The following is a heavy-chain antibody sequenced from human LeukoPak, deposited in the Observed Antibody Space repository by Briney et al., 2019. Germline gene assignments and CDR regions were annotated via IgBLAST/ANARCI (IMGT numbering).Heavy chain of an antibody. V-gene: IGHV4-4*02. CDR3: ASAGHDGSGYKVC. Sequence: PSETLSLTCAVSGGSISSSNWWIWVRQPPGKGLEWIGEIYHSGSANYNPSLKSRVTISVDKSKNQFSLKLSSVTAADTAVYYCASAGHDGSGYKVCWGQGTLVTVSS. J-gene: IGHJ4*02. CDR2: IYHSGSA. CDR1: GGSISSSNW. D-gene: IGHD3-22*01.